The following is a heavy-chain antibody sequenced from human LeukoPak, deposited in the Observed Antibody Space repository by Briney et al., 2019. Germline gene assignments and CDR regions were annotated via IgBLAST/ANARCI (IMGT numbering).Heavy chain of an antibody. Sequence: SVKVSCKASGGTFSSYAISWVRQAPGQGLEWMGGIIPIFGTANYAQKFQGRVTITADESTSTAYMELSSLRSEDTAVYYCARDGGGSTWFFDNWGQGTLVTVSS. D-gene: IGHD6-13*01. J-gene: IGHJ4*02. CDR3: ARDGGGSTWFFDN. CDR1: GGTFSSYA. V-gene: IGHV1-69*13. CDR2: IIPIFGTA.